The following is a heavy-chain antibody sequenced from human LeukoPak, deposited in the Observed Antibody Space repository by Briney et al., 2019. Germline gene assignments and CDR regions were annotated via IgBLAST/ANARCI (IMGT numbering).Heavy chain of an antibody. CDR2: ISYDGSNK. CDR1: GFTFSSYG. CDR3: AKDWDYYDSSGYPGDY. J-gene: IGHJ4*02. V-gene: IGHV3-30*18. Sequence: GGSLRLSCAASGFTFSSYGMHWVRQAPGKGLEWVAVISYDGSNKYYADSVKGRFTISRDNSKNTLYLQMNSLRAEDTAVYYCAKDWDYYDSSGYPGDYWGQGTLVTVSS. D-gene: IGHD3-22*01.